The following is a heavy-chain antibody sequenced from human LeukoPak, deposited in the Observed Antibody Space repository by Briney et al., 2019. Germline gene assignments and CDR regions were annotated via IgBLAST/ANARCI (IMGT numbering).Heavy chain of an antibody. D-gene: IGHD6-13*01. CDR3: ARDLSSSWYIGPGHYMDV. J-gene: IGHJ6*03. CDR1: GYTFTSYY. V-gene: IGHV1-46*01. Sequence: ASVKVSCKASGYTFTSYYMHWVRQAPGQGLEWVGIINTSGGSTSYAQKFQGRVTMTRDMSTSTVYMELSSLRSEDTAVYYCARDLSSSWYIGPGHYMDVWGKGTTVTVSS. CDR2: INTSGGST.